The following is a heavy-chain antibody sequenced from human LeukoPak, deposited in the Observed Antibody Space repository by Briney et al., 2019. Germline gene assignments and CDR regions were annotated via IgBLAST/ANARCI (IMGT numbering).Heavy chain of an antibody. V-gene: IGHV3-21*01. D-gene: IGHD3-10*01. CDR3: ARLGITMVRGVKGIDY. CDR1: GFTFSSYS. CDR2: ISSSSSYI. J-gene: IGHJ4*02. Sequence: PGGSLRLSCAASGFTFSSYSMSWVRQAPGKGLEWVSSISSSSSYIYYADSVKGRFTISRDNAKNSLYLQMNSLRAEDTAVYYCARLGITMVRGVKGIDYWGQGTLVTVSS.